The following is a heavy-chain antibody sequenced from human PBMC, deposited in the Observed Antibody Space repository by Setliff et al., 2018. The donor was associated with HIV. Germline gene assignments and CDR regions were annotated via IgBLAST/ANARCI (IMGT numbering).Heavy chain of an antibody. CDR1: GFSFNSYA. V-gene: IGHV3-21*01. D-gene: IGHD1-26*01. Sequence: SGGSLRLSCVASGFSFNSYAMTWVRQAPGKGLEWVASISSDRGHTNYADSVKGRFTISRDNAKNSLYLQMNSLRVEDTSVYYCASARIPTGGTSTSLDFWGQGTLVTVSS. J-gene: IGHJ4*02. CDR3: ASARIPTGGTSTSLDF. CDR2: ISSDRGHT.